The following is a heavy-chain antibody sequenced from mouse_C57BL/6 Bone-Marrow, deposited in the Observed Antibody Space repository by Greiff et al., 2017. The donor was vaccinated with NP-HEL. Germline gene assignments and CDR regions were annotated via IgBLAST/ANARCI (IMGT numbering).Heavy chain of an antibody. CDR1: GYTFTSYT. J-gene: IGHJ3*01. Sequence: VQLQQSGAELARPGASVKMSCKASGYTFTSYTMHWVKQRPGQGLEWIGYINPSSGYTKYNQKFKDKATLTADKSSSTAYMQLSSLTSEDSAVYCCARSHLRWAFAYWGQGTLVTVSA. D-gene: IGHD2-1*01. CDR3: ARSHLRWAFAY. V-gene: IGHV1-4*01. CDR2: INPSSGYT.